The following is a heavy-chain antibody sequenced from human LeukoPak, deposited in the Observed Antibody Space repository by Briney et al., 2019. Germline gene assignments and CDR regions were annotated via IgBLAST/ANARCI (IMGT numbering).Heavy chain of an antibody. V-gene: IGHV3-23*01. J-gene: IGHJ3*02. CDR1: GFTVSSNY. Sequence: GGSLRLSCAASGFTVSSNYMSWVRQAPGKGLEWVSAIIGSGGSTYYADSVKGRFTISRDNSKNTLYLQMNSLRAEDTTVYYCAKDLNPYYYGSGSTDAFDIWGQGTMVTVSS. D-gene: IGHD3-10*01. CDR3: AKDLNPYYYGSGSTDAFDI. CDR2: IIGSGGST.